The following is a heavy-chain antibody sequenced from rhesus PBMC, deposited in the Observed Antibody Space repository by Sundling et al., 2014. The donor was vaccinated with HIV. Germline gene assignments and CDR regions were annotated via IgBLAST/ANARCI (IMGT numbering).Heavy chain of an antibody. V-gene: IGHV1-200*01. CDR2: INPDTGHT. CDR1: GYTFTSYS. CDR3: AKGHRTDP. J-gene: IGHJ4*01. Sequence: QVQLVQSGAEVKKPGASVKLSCKASGYTFTSYSINWVRQAPGQGLEWMGWINPDTGHTGYAQKFQGRLSMTRDTSTSTAFMELSSLRSEDTAVYYCAKGHRTDPWGQGVLVTVSS. D-gene: IGHD6-19*01.